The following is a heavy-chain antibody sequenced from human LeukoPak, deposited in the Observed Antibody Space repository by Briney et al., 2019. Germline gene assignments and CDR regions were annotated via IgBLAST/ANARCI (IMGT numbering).Heavy chain of an antibody. CDR1: GLTFDDSG. CDR2: INWKVIST. D-gene: IGHD6-25*01. J-gene: IGHJ3*02. V-gene: IGHV3-20*04. CDR3: ARERQRKESFDI. Sequence: GGSLRLSCAASGLTFDDSGMRWVRQGPGKGWEWVSGINWKVISTGSAASVKGRFNISSDNAKNSLYLPLNSLRAQDTALYYCARERQRKESFDIWGQGTMVTVS.